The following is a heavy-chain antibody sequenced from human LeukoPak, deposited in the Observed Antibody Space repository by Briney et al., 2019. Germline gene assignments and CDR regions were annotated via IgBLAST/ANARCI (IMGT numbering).Heavy chain of an antibody. CDR1: GGSISSGDYY. CDR2: IYYSGST. D-gene: IGHD4-17*01. J-gene: IGHJ4*02. CDR3: ASEAPMTAVTT. V-gene: IGHV4-30-4*01. Sequence: SQTLSLTCTVSGGSISSGDYYWSWIRQPPGKGLEWIGYIYYSGSTYYNPSLKSRVTISVETSKNQFSLKLSFVTAAETAVYYCASEAPMTAVTTWGQGTLVTVSS.